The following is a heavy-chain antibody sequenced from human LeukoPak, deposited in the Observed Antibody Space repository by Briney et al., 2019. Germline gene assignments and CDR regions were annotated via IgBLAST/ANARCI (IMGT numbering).Heavy chain of an antibody. V-gene: IGHV3-30*18. CDR2: ISYDGSNK. Sequence: GGSLRLSCAASGFTFSSYGMHWVRQAPGKGLEWVAVISYDGSNKYYADSVKGRFTISRDNSKNTLYLQMNSLRAEDTAVYYCAKDRAGYVWGSYRYTFDYWGQGTLVTVSS. CDR3: AKDRAGYVWGSYRYTFDY. CDR1: GFTFSSYG. D-gene: IGHD3-16*02. J-gene: IGHJ4*02.